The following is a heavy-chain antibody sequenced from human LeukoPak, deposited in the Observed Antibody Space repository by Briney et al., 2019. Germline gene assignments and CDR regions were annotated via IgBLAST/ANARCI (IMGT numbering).Heavy chain of an antibody. Sequence: GGSLRLSCAASGFTFSSYAMHWVRQAPGKGLEWAAVISYDGSNTYYADSVKGRFTISRDNSKNTLYLQMNSLRVEDTAVYYCGRDIVATIGGRRLDYWGQGTLVTVSS. D-gene: IGHD5-12*01. J-gene: IGHJ4*02. CDR2: ISYDGSNT. V-gene: IGHV3-30-3*01. CDR1: GFTFSSYA. CDR3: GRDIVATIGGRRLDY.